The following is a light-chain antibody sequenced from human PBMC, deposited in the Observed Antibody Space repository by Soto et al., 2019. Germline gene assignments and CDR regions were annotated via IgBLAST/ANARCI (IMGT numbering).Light chain of an antibody. CDR2: DAS. Sequence: DIQMTQSPSTLSASVGDRVTITCRASQGISSWLAWYQQKPGKAPKLLIYDASILESGVPPRFRGTGSGTEFTPGISSLLTDDVATDYCQQYNSYSEYTFGQGTKL. CDR3: QQYNSYSEYT. CDR1: QGISSW. J-gene: IGKJ2*01. V-gene: IGKV1-5*01.